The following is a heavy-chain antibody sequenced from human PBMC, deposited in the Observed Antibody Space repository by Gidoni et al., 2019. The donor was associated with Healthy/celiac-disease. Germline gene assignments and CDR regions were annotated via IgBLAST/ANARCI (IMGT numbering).Heavy chain of an antibody. J-gene: IGHJ5*02. CDR2: INAGNGNT. CDR1: GYTFTSYA. D-gene: IGHD6-13*01. V-gene: IGHV1-3*01. Sequence: QVQLVQSGAEVKKPGASVKVSCKASGYTFTSYAMHWVRQAPGQRLEWMGWINAGNGNTKYPQKFQGRVTITRDTSASTAYMELSSLRSEDTAVYYCARRMGEQQLLFDPWGQGTLVTVSS. CDR3: ARRMGEQQLLFDP.